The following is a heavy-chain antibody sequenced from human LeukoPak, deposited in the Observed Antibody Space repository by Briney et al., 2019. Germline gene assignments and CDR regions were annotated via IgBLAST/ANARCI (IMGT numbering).Heavy chain of an antibody. CDR2: INSDGSST. V-gene: IGHV3-74*01. J-gene: IGHJ3*02. CDR3: ARAGRNDYGDYDAFDI. D-gene: IGHD4-17*01. Sequence: SGGFLRLSCAASGFTFSSYWMHWVRQAPGKGLVWVSRINSDGSSTSYADSVKGRFTISRDNAKNTLYLQMNSLRAEDTAVYYCARAGRNDYGDYDAFDIWGQGTMVTVSS. CDR1: GFTFSSYW.